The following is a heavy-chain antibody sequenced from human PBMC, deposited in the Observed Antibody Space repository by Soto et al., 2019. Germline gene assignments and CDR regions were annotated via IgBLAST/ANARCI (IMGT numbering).Heavy chain of an antibody. CDR2: TYYRSRWYN. D-gene: IGHD3-3*01. V-gene: IGHV6-1*01. Sequence: SQTLSLTCAISGDSVSSNSAAWNWIRQSPSRGLEWLGRTYYRSRWYNDYAVSVKSRITINPDTSKNQFSLQLNSVTPEDTAVYYCARGVYDFWSGYFLSGPDSWFDPWGQGTLVTGSS. J-gene: IGHJ5*02. CDR3: ARGVYDFWSGYFLSGPDSWFDP. CDR1: GDSVSSNSAA.